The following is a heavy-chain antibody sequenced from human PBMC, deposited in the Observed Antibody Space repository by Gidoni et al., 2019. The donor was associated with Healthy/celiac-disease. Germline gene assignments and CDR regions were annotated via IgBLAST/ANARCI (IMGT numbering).Heavy chain of an antibody. V-gene: IGHV4-30-2*01. J-gene: IGHJ5*02. Sequence: QLQLQESGSRLVQPSQTLSLTGASSGRPASDGGSSWRWIRQPPGKGLEWIGYIYHSGSTYYNPSLKSRVTISVDRSKNQFSLKLSSVTAADTAVYYCARGGITMVRGVIITTGWFDPWGQGTLVTVSS. CDR2: IYHSGST. CDR3: ARGGITMVRGVIITTGWFDP. CDR1: GRPASDGGSS. D-gene: IGHD3-10*01.